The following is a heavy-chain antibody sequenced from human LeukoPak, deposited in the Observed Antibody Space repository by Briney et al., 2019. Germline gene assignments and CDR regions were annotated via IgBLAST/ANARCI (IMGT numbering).Heavy chain of an antibody. CDR2: ISSSGSTI. Sequence: GGSLRLSCAASGFTFSSYEMNWVRQAPGKGLEWVSYISSSGSTIYYADSVEGRFTISRDNAKNSLYLQMNSLRAEDTAVYYCARGGIAAAQSWGQGTLVTVSS. V-gene: IGHV3-48*03. CDR3: ARGGIAAAQS. CDR1: GFTFSSYE. D-gene: IGHD6-13*01. J-gene: IGHJ4*02.